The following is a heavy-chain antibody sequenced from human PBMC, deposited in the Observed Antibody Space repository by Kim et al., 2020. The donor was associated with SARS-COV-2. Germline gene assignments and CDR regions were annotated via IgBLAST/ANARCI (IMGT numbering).Heavy chain of an antibody. V-gene: IGHV3-53*01. CDR2: IYSGGST. Sequence: GGSLRLSCAASGFTVSSNYMSWVRQAPGKGLEWVSVIYSGGSTYYADSVKGRFTISRDNSKNTLYLQMNSLRAEDTAVYYFARDRHSYASSYGMDVWGQGTTVTLSS. CDR3: ARDRHSYASSYGMDV. D-gene: IGHD5-18*01. CDR1: GFTVSSNY. J-gene: IGHJ6*02.